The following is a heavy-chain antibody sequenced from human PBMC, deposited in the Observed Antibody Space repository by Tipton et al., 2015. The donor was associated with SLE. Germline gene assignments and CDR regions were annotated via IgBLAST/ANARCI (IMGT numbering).Heavy chain of an antibody. CDR2: MKEDGTEI. J-gene: IGHJ4*02. CDR1: GFIFSSYN. D-gene: IGHD1-26*01. Sequence: SLRLSCAASGFIFSSYNINWVRQAPGKGREWVANMKEDGTEIYYVDSVKGRFTISRDNAQSSLYLQMNSLRAEDTAVYYCVKQIAGAGSSWGQGTLVTVSS. CDR3: VKQIAGAGSS. V-gene: IGHV3-7*01.